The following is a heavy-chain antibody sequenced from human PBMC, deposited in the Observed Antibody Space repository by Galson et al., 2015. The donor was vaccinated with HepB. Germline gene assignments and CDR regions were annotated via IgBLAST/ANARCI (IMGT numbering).Heavy chain of an antibody. CDR1: GGSISSYY. Sequence: QVQLQESGPGLVKPSETLSLTCTVSGGSISSYYWSWIRQPPGKGLEWIGYIYYSGSTNYNPSLKSRVTISVDTSKNQFSLKLSSVTAADTAVYYCARVRGTMIVGGVYFDYWGQGTLVTVSS. D-gene: IGHD3-22*01. J-gene: IGHJ4*02. CDR2: IYYSGST. V-gene: IGHV4-59*01. CDR3: ARVRGTMIVGGVYFDY.